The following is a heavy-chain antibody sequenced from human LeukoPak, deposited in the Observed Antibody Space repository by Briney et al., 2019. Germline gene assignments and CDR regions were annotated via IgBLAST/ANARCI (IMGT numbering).Heavy chain of an antibody. J-gene: IGHJ3*02. CDR3: ARDAGHYDILTGYYRPGAFDI. V-gene: IGHV3-21*01. Sequence: GGSLRLSCAASGFTFSSHSMNWVRQAPGKGLEWVSSISSSSSYIYYADSVKGRFTISRDNAKNSLYLQMNSLRAEDTAVYYCARDAGHYDILTGYYRPGAFDIWGQGTMVTVSS. CDR2: ISSSSSYI. D-gene: IGHD3-9*01. CDR1: GFTFSSHS.